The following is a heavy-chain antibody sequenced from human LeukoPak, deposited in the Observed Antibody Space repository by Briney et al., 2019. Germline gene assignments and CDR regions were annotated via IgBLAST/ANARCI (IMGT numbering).Heavy chain of an antibody. V-gene: IGHV4-30-2*01. CDR1: GGSISSVDYY. J-gene: IGHJ3*02. CDR2: IYHIGST. Sequence: SQTLSLTCTVSGGSISSVDYYWSWIRQPPGKGLEWIGYIYHIGSTYYNPSLKSRVTISIDRSKNQFSLHLTSVTAADTAVYYCATRNLIGAFDIWGQGTMVTVSS. D-gene: IGHD1-7*01. CDR3: ATRNLIGAFDI.